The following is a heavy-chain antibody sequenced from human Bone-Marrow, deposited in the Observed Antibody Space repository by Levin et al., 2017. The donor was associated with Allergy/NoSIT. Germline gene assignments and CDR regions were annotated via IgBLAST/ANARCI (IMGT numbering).Heavy chain of an antibody. CDR3: ARVERSSSGWYYYYGMDV. CDR1: GFTFSSYW. V-gene: IGHV3-7*01. CDR2: IKQDGSEK. Sequence: GGSLRLSCAASGFTFSSYWMSWVRQAPGKGLEWVANIKQDGSEKYYVDSVKGRFTISRDNAKNSLYLQMNSLRAEDTAVYYCARVERSSSGWYYYYGMDVWGQGTTVTVSS. J-gene: IGHJ6*02. D-gene: IGHD6-19*01.